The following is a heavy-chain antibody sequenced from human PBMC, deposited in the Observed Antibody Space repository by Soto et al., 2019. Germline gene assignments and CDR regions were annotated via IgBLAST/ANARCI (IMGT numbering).Heavy chain of an antibody. V-gene: IGHV1-2*02. J-gene: IGHJ4*02. CDR3: AKATIAARPGVEFDY. CDR2: INPNSGGT. CDR1: GYTFTGYY. D-gene: IGHD6-6*01. Sequence: QVQLVQSGAEVKKPGASVKVSCKASGYTFTGYYMHWVRQAPGQGLEWMGWINPNSGGTNYAQKFQGRVTMTRDTSISTAYMELSRLRSDDTAVYYCAKATIAARPGVEFDYWGQGTLVTVSS.